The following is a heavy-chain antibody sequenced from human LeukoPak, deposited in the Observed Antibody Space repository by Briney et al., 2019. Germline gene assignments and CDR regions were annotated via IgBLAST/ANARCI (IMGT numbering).Heavy chain of an antibody. Sequence: PSETLSLTCAVSGGSISSSNWWSWVRQPPGKGLEWIGEIYHSGSTNYNPSLKSRVTISVDKSKNQFSLKLSSVTAADTAVYYCARDPGYSYGSNAFDIWGQGTMVTVSS. CDR3: ARDPGYSYGSNAFDI. CDR2: IYHSGST. V-gene: IGHV4-4*02. J-gene: IGHJ3*02. CDR1: GGSISSSNW. D-gene: IGHD5-18*01.